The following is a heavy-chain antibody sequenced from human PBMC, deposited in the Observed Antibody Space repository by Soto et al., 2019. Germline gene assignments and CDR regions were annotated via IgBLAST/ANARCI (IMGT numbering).Heavy chain of an antibody. Sequence: QVQLVQSGADVKKPGSSVKVSCKTSGGPFGSSAISWVRQAPAQGLEWMGEIIPVFDKANYAQNFQGRLTITADEPTATVFLQLSSLRSEDTAVYFCARLRRDWGDAFDLWGLGTFVTVCS. CDR3: ARLRRDWGDAFDL. V-gene: IGHV1-69*01. J-gene: IGHJ3*01. D-gene: IGHD3-16*01. CDR2: IIPVFDKA. CDR1: GGPFGSSA.